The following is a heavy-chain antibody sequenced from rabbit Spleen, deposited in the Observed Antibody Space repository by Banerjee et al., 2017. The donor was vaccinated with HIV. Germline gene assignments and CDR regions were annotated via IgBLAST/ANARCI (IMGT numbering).Heavy chain of an antibody. J-gene: IGHJ4*01. V-gene: IGHV1S45*01. D-gene: IGHD4-2*01. Sequence: QQQLVESGGGLVQPEGSLTLTCKASGFSFSARDVMCWVRQAPGKGLEWIACINAATAKPVYATWAKGRFTISRTSSTTVTLRMTSLTTADTATYFCARDVGIDVYRFSLWGPGTLVTVS. CDR1: GFSFSARDV. CDR2: INAATAKP. CDR3: ARDVGIDVYRFSL.